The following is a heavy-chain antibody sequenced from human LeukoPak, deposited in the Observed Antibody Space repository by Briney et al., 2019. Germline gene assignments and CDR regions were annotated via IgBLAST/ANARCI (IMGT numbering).Heavy chain of an antibody. V-gene: IGHV5-51*01. J-gene: IGHJ4*02. CDR2: IYPGDSDT. Sequence: HGESLKISCKGSGYSFTSYWIGWVRQMPGKGLEWIGIIYPGDSDTRYSPSFQGQVTISADKSISTAYLQWSSLKASDTAMYYCARQEVWFGELELDYWGQGTLVTVSS. D-gene: IGHD3-10*01. CDR1: GYSFTSYW. CDR3: ARQEVWFGELELDY.